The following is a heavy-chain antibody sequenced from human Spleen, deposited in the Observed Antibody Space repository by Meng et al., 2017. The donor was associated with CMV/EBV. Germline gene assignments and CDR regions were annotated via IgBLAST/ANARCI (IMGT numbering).Heavy chain of an antibody. CDR1: AFTFSNYE. CDR3: VKGGGEKVTFDAMDV. CDR2: ISSSGSTK. V-gene: IGHV3-48*03. J-gene: IGHJ6*02. D-gene: IGHD2-21*02. Sequence: GGSLRLSCAASAFTFSNYEMNWVRQAPGKGLEWVAYISSSGSTKYYADSVKGRFTISRDNARKSLSLEINPLRVEDTALYYCVKGGGEKVTFDAMDVWGQGTTVTVSS.